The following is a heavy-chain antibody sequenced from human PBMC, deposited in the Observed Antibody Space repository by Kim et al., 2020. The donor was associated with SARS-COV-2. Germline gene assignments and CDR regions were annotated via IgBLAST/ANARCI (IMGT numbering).Heavy chain of an antibody. J-gene: IGHJ6*02. D-gene: IGHD5-12*01. V-gene: IGHV4-31*03. CDR1: GGSISSGGYY. Sequence: SETLSLTCTVSGGSISSGGYYWSWIRQHPGKGLEWIGYIYYSGSTYYNPSLKSRVTISVDTSKNQFSLKLSSVTAADTAVYYCARDELRFGTYYYYYGMDVWGQGTTVTVSS. CDR2: IYYSGST. CDR3: ARDELRFGTYYYYYGMDV.